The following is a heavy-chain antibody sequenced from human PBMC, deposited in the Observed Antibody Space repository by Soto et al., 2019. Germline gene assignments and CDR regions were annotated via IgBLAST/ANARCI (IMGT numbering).Heavy chain of an antibody. CDR2: ISSSSSYI. D-gene: IGHD6-13*01. J-gene: IGHJ5*02. CDR3: ARDPIIIAAAGTNNWFDP. V-gene: IGHV3-21*01. Sequence: GGSLRLSCAASGFTFSSYSMNWVRQAPGKGLEWVSSISSSSSYIYYADSVKGRFTISRDNAKNSLYLQMNSLRAEDTAVYYCARDPIIIAAAGTNNWFDPWGQGTLVTVSS. CDR1: GFTFSSYS.